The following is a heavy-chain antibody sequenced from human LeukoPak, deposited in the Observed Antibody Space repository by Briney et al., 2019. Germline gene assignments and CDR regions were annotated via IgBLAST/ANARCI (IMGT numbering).Heavy chain of an antibody. V-gene: IGHV4-39*01. Sequence: PSETLSLTCAVSGDSISSSSYYWGWIRQPPGKGLEWIGSIHYSGSTYYNPSLKSRVTISVDTSKNQFSLKLSSVTAADTAVYYCARHQAGGGAFGELPLNNWFDPWGQGTLVTVSS. J-gene: IGHJ5*02. CDR2: IHYSGST. CDR1: GDSISSSSYY. CDR3: ARHQAGGGAFGELPLNNWFDP. D-gene: IGHD3-10*01.